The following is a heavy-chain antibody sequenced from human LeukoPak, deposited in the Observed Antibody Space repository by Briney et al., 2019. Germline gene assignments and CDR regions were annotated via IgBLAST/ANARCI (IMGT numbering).Heavy chain of an antibody. J-gene: IGHJ4*02. Sequence: GGSLRLSCAASGFTFSSYAMTWVRQAPGKGLEWVSSFSFNGESTYYADSAKGRFTISRDNSKNTLYLQMNSLRAEDTSVYYCARGRNSGWYEFVGQFDYWGQGTLVTVSS. CDR3: ARGRNSGWYEFVGQFDY. D-gene: IGHD6-19*01. V-gene: IGHV3-23*01. CDR2: FSFNGEST. CDR1: GFTFSSYA.